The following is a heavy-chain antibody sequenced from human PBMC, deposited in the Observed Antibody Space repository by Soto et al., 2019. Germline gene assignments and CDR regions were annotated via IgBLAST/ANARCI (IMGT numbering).Heavy chain of an antibody. V-gene: IGHV4-59*01. CDR1: GGSISSYY. CDR2: IYYSGST. D-gene: IGHD2-15*01. Sequence: SETLSLTCTVSGGSISSYYWSWIRQPPGKGLEWIGYIYYSGSTNYNPSLKSRVTISVDTSKNQFSLKLSSVTAADTAVYYCARNLGYCSGGSCSPYNWFDPWGQGTLVTVSS. J-gene: IGHJ5*02. CDR3: ARNLGYCSGGSCSPYNWFDP.